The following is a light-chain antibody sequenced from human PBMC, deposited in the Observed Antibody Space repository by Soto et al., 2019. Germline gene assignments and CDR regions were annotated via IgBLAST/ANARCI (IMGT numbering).Light chain of an antibody. V-gene: IGKV3-15*01. CDR3: QQYNDYSAWT. J-gene: IGKJ1*01. CDR2: GAS. Sequence: EIVMTPSPATLSVSPVERATLSCRASQSVSSNLAWYQQKPGQAPRLLIYGASTRATGIPARFSGTESGTEFTLTISSLRPDDLATYDCQQYNDYSAWTFGQGTKVDIK. CDR1: QSVSSN.